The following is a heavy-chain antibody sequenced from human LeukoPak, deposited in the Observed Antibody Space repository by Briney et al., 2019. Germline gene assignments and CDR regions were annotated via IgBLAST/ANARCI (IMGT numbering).Heavy chain of an antibody. D-gene: IGHD3-16*01. CDR2: IYHSGST. V-gene: IGHV4-30-2*01. CDR3: ARHRGEKFKAGRVLRYYYMDV. J-gene: IGHJ6*03. Sequence: PSETLSLTCTVSGGSISSGGYYWSWIRQPPGKGLEWIGYIYHSGSTYYNPSLKSRVTISVDRSKNQFSLKLSSVTAADTAVYYCARHRGEKFKAGRVLRYYYMDVWGKGTTVTVSS. CDR1: GGSISSGGYY.